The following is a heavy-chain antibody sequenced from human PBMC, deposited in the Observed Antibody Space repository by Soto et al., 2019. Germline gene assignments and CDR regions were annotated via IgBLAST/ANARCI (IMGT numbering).Heavy chain of an antibody. CDR2: IYPGDSDT. CDR3: ARRKAHVKSYYDSSGYYYYYGMDV. J-gene: IGHJ6*02. Sequence: GESLKISCKGSGYSFTSYWIGWVRQMPGKGLEWMGIIYPGDSDTRYSPSFQGQVTISADKSISTAYLQWSSLKASDTAMYYCARRKAHVKSYYDSSGYYYYYGMDVWGQGTTVTVSS. D-gene: IGHD3-22*01. V-gene: IGHV5-51*01. CDR1: GYSFTSYW.